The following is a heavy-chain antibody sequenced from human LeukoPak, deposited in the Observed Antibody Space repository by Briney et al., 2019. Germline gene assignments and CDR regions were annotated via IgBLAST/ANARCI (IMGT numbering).Heavy chain of an antibody. CDR2: INHSGST. J-gene: IGHJ6*02. CDR1: GGSFSGYY. V-gene: IGHV4-34*01. D-gene: IGHD3-10*01. CDR3: ARGRFIMVRGVRMDV. Sequence: SETLSLTCAVYGGSFSGYYWSWIRQPPGKGLGWIGEINHSGSTNYNPSLKSRVTISVDTSKNQFSLKLSSVTAADTAVYYCARGRFIMVRGVRMDVWGQGTTVTVSS.